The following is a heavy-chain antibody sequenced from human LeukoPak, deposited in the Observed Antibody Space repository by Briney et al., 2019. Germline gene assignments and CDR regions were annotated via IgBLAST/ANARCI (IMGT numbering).Heavy chain of an antibody. V-gene: IGHV3-30-3*01. Sequence: GGSLRPSCAASGFTFSSYAMHWVRQAPGKGLEWVAVISYDGSNKYYADSVKGRFTISRDNSKNTLYLQMNSLRAEDTAVYYCARSDCSGGSCYGESFDYWGQGTLVTVSS. J-gene: IGHJ4*02. CDR1: GFTFSSYA. CDR2: ISYDGSNK. CDR3: ARSDCSGGSCYGESFDY. D-gene: IGHD2-15*01.